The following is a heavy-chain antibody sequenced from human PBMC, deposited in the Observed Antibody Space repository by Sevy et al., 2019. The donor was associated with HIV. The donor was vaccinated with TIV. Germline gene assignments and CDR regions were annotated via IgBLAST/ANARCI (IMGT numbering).Heavy chain of an antibody. V-gene: IGHV1-24*01. CDR1: GYTLIQLP. CDR2: FDPEDGET. D-gene: IGHD3-22*01. CDR3: AITKDYYDSSGYPFDY. Sequence: ASVKVSCKVSGYTLIQLPMHWVRQVPGKGLEWMGSFDPEDGETIYAQKFQGRVTMTEDTSTDTAYMELSSLKSEDTAIFYCAITKDYYDSSGYPFDYWGQGTLVTVSS. J-gene: IGHJ4*02.